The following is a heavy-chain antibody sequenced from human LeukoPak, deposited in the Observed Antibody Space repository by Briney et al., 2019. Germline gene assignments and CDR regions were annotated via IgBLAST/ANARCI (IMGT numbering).Heavy chain of an antibody. D-gene: IGHD1-14*01. CDR1: GFTFSSYW. V-gene: IGHV3-48*01. CDR3: AREPGYYDMDV. J-gene: IGHJ6*03. CDR2: ITSSSNTI. Sequence: GGSLRLSCAASGFTFSSYWMSWVRQAPGKGLEWVSYITSSSNTIYYADSVKGRFTISRDNAKNSLYLQMNSLRADDTAVYYCAREPGYYDMDVWGKGTTVTVSS.